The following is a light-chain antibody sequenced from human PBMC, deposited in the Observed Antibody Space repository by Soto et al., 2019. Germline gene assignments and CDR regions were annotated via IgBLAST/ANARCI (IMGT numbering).Light chain of an antibody. Sequence: EIVLTQPPATLSLSPGERATLSCRASQSVSSYLAWYQQKPGQAPRLLIYDASNRATGIPARFSGSGSGTDFTLTISSLEPEDFAVYYCQQYDSSPPITFGQGTRLEI. CDR1: QSVSSY. V-gene: IGKV3-11*01. CDR2: DAS. J-gene: IGKJ5*01. CDR3: QQYDSSPPIT.